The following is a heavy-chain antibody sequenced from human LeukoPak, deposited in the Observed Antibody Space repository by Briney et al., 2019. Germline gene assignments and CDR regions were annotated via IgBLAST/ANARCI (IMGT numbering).Heavy chain of an antibody. D-gene: IGHD5-24*01. Sequence: ASVKVSCKASGYTFSSYDINWVRQATGQGLEWMGWMNPNSANTGYAQKFQGRVTMTRNTSINTAYMELSSLRSEDTAVYYCARALQRWLQGEDYWGQGTLVTVSS. V-gene: IGHV1-8*01. CDR1: GYTFSSYD. CDR3: ARALQRWLQGEDY. J-gene: IGHJ4*02. CDR2: MNPNSANT.